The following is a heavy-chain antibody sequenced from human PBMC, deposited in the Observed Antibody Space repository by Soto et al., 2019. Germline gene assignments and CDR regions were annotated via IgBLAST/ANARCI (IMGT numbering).Heavy chain of an antibody. V-gene: IGHV1-18*01. D-gene: IGHD6-13*01. Sequence: EASVKVSCKASGYTFTIYGINWVRQAPGQGLEWMGWISPDNGNTNYAQKLQGRVTMTTDTSTSTAYMELRSLRSEDTAVYYCANIAAAGANWFDPWGQGTLVTVSS. CDR1: GYTFTIYG. J-gene: IGHJ5*02. CDR2: ISPDNGNT. CDR3: ANIAAAGANWFDP.